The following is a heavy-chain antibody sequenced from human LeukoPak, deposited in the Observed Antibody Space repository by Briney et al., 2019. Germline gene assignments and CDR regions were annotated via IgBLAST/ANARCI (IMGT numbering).Heavy chain of an antibody. Sequence: PGGSLRLSCAASGFSFSNAWRRWVRQAPGKGLEWVGRFKSNTDGATTDYAAPVKGRFTISRDDSKNTLDLQMDSLKSEDTAIYYCMCDYVSGRRIDYWGQGTLVTVSS. J-gene: IGHJ4*02. D-gene: IGHD3-10*01. V-gene: IGHV3-15*01. CDR3: MCDYVSGRRIDY. CDR2: FKSNTDGATT. CDR1: GFSFSNAW.